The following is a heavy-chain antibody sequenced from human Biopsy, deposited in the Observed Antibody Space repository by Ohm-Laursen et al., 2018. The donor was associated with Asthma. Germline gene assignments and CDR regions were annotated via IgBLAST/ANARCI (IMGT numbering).Heavy chain of an antibody. J-gene: IGHJ6*02. Sequence: SSVKVSCKASGYTFINNDINWVRQAPRQGLEWMGGLIPVLGTADYAPMFEGRVTITADESTSTAYLELTSLRFEDTAVYYCARGYSGTDRIVYYYSGMEVWGQGTTVTVSS. D-gene: IGHD5-12*01. V-gene: IGHV1-69*01. CDR3: ARGYSGTDRIVYYYSGMEV. CDR2: LIPVLGTA. CDR1: GYTFINND.